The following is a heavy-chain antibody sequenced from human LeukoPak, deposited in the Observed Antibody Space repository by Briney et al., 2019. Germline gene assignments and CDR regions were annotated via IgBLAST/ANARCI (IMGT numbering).Heavy chain of an antibody. CDR3: ATPPYTSIWYNNY. V-gene: IGHV4-39*01. CDR1: GGSISSSDYY. Sequence: SETLSLTCTVSGGSISSSDYYWGWIRQSPGKGLEWIGSIYYTGRTYYNPSLKSRVTISVDTSKNQFSLKLTSVTAADTAVYYCATPPYTSIWYNNYWGQGTLVTVSS. CDR2: IYYTGRT. J-gene: IGHJ4*02. D-gene: IGHD6-13*01.